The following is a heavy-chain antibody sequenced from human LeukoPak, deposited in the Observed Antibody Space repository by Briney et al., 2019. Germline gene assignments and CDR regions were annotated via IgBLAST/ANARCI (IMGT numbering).Heavy chain of an antibody. Sequence: GGSLRLSCGASGFTFSSYGMHWVRQAPGKGLEWVAVISYDGSNKYYADSVKGRFTISRDNSKNTLYLQMNSLRAEDTAVYYCARALAVAGTGGFDPWGQGTLVTVSS. CDR3: ARALAVAGTGGFDP. CDR1: GFTFSSYG. V-gene: IGHV3-30*03. D-gene: IGHD6-19*01. J-gene: IGHJ5*02. CDR2: ISYDGSNK.